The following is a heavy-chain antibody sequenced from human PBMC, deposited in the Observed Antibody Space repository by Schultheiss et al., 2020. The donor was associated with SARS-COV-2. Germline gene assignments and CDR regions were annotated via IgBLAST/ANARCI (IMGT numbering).Heavy chain of an antibody. D-gene: IGHD6-13*01. Sequence: SETLSLTCAVYGGSFSGYYWSWIRQPPGKGLEWIGEINHSGSTNYNTSLKSRVTISVDTSKNQFSLKLSSVTAADTAVYYCARLIAAAGYYYYYYMDVWGKGTTVTVSS. CDR2: INHSGST. CDR1: GGSFSGYY. V-gene: IGHV4-34*01. CDR3: ARLIAAAGYYYYYYMDV. J-gene: IGHJ6*03.